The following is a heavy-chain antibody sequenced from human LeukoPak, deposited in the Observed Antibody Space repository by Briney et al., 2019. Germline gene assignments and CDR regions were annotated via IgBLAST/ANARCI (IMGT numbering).Heavy chain of an antibody. V-gene: IGHV1-2*02. J-gene: IGHJ4*02. Sequence: GASVKVSCKASGYTFTGYYMHWVRQAPGQGLEWMGWINPNSGGTNYAQKFQGRVTMTRDTSISTAYMELSRLRSDDTAVYYRARAHEYYDSSGYYFGYWGQGTLVTVSS. D-gene: IGHD3-22*01. CDR2: INPNSGGT. CDR3: ARAHEYYDSSGYYFGY. CDR1: GYTFTGYY.